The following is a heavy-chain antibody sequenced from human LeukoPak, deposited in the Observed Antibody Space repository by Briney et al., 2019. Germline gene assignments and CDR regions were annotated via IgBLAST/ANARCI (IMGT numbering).Heavy chain of an antibody. V-gene: IGHV1-8*01. D-gene: IGHD6-6*01. CDR3: ASLRAEIAARRQVQNWFDP. CDR2: MNPNGGNT. Sequence: GASVKVSCKASGYTFTSYDINWVRQATGQGLEWMGWMNPNGGNTGYAQKFQGRVTMTRNTSISTAYMELSSLRSEDTAVYYCASLRAEIAARRQVQNWFDPWGQGTLVTVSS. CDR1: GYTFTSYD. J-gene: IGHJ5*02.